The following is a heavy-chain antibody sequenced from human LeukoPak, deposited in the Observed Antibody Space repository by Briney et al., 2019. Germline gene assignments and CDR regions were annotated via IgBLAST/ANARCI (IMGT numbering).Heavy chain of an antibody. CDR2: INPNSGGT. V-gene: IGHV1-2*02. Sequence: ASVKVSCKASGYTFTGYYMHWVRPAPGQGLECMGWINPNSGGTNYAQKFQGRVTMTRDTSISTAYMELSSLRSDDTAVYYCARGDSDYYYYGMDVWGQGTTVTVSS. J-gene: IGHJ6*02. CDR3: ARGDSDYYYYGMDV. CDR1: GYTFTGYY. D-gene: IGHD5-24*01.